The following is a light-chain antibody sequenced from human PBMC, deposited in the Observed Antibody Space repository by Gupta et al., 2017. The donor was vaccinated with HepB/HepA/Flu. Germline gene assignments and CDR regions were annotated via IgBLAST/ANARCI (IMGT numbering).Light chain of an antibody. J-gene: IGKJ1*01. CDR3: QHYLSYSAT. V-gene: IGKV1-5*03. Sequence: GDRVTITCRASQSVGSWLAWYQQKPGKAPKLLISRASTLESGVPSRFSGSGSGTEFTLTISSLQPDDFATYYCQHYLSYSATCGQGTKVEIK. CDR1: QSVGSW. CDR2: RAS.